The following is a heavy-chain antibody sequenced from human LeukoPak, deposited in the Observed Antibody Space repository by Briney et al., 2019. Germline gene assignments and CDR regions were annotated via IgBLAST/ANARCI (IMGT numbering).Heavy chain of an antibody. D-gene: IGHD3-22*01. CDR1: GASFSSGDQY. V-gene: IGHV4-31*03. J-gene: IGHJ4*02. CDR2: IHPSGTL. CDR3: SRGLDSRKLGY. Sequence: SETLSLTCTVSGASFSSGDQYWNRIRQSPGKGLEWIGSIHPSGTLYNNPSLESRVTMSMDTSKNQFSLNLNSVTAADTAVYFCSRGLDSRKLGYWGQGTPVTVSS.